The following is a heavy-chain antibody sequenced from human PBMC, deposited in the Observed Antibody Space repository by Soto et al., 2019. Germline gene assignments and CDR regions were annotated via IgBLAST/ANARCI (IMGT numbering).Heavy chain of an antibody. V-gene: IGHV3-23*01. CDR1: GFTFSSYG. CDR2: SSATGAGT. CDR3: AKDRRAGGNYGFYSDF. J-gene: IGHJ4*02. D-gene: IGHD1-7*01. Sequence: EVQLLESGGGLVQPGGSLRLSCAASGFTFSSYGMTSVRQAPGKGLEWVSFSSATGAGTYYADSVKGRFTISRDYSKNTQYLQMTRLRADDAAVYYCAKDRRAGGNYGFYSDFWGQGALVIVSS.